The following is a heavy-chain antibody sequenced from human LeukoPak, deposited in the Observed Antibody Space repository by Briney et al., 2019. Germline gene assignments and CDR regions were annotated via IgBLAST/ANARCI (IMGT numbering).Heavy chain of an antibody. D-gene: IGHD5-18*01. J-gene: IGHJ6*03. CDR1: GGSISSSNW. V-gene: IGHV4-4*02. CDR3: ARDAMGGTPRYYYYYMDV. CDR2: IYHSGST. Sequence: SETLSLTCAVSGGSISSSNWWSWVRQPPGKGLEWIGEIYHSGSTNYNPSLKSRVTISVDTSKNQFSLKLSSVTAADTAVYYCARDAMGGTPRYYYYYMDVWGKGTTVTVSS.